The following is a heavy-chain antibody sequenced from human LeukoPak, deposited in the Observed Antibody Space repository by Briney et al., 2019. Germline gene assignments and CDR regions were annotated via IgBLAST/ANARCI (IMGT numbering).Heavy chain of an antibody. V-gene: IGHV4-59*08. J-gene: IGHJ4*02. CDR1: GGSISSYY. D-gene: IGHD1-26*01. CDR3: ARARGSGTYSLIY. CDR2: IYYSGST. Sequence: SETLSLTCTVSGGSISSYYWSWIRQPPGKGLEWIGYIYYSGSTNYNPSLKSRATISVDTSKNHFSLKLSSVTAADTAVYYCARARGSGTYSLIYWGQGTLVTVSS.